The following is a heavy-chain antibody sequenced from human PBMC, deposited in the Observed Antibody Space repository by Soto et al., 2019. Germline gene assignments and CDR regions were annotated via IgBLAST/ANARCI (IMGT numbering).Heavy chain of an antibody. CDR3: ATRRPGSHRYAY. J-gene: IGHJ4*02. Sequence: LRLSCAASGITLSNFWMTRVRQAPGKGLDWVGRIKSKADGSTTEYGLHVKDRFIISRDDSENTLDLQMHSLKTEHTVVYNCATRRPGSHRYAYWGQLTGVTVSS. CDR1: GITLSNFW. CDR2: IKSKADGSTT. D-gene: IGHD3-16*02. V-gene: IGHV3-15*01.